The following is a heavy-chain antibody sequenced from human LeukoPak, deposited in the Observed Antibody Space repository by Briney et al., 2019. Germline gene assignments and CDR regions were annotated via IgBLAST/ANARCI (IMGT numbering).Heavy chain of an antibody. CDR1: GVTDSNTY. J-gene: IGHJ4*02. V-gene: IGHV3-66*01. CDR3: ARDAQSE. CDR2: IYGSGST. Sequence: GGSLRLSCAVSGVTDSNTYMSWVRQAPGKGLQWVSMIYGSGSTNYADSVKGRFTISRDNTKNTLYLQMNSLRVEDTAIYYCARDAQSEWGQGTLVTVSS.